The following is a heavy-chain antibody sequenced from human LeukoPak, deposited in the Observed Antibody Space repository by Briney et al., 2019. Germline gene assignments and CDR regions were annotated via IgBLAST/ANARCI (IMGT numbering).Heavy chain of an antibody. V-gene: IGHV3-23*01. CDR3: ARHSRGRWYVFDY. CDR1: GFTFGSYA. J-gene: IGHJ4*02. D-gene: IGHD6-13*01. CDR2: ISGSGGNT. Sequence: GGPLRLSCAASGFTFGSYAMNWVRQAPGKGLEWVSGISGSGGNTYYADSVKGRFTISRDNSNNTLYLQMNSLRAEDTAVYYCARHSRGRWYVFDYWGQGTLVTVSS.